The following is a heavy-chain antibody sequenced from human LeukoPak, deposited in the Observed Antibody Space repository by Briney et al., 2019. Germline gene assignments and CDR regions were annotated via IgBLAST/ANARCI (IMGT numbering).Heavy chain of an antibody. V-gene: IGHV4-30-2*01. CDR2: IYHSGST. J-gene: IGHJ6*03. CDR3: ARQGNDFARATSYYYYMDV. CDR1: GGSISSGGYS. D-gene: IGHD3-3*01. Sequence: NPSQTLSLTCAVSGGSISSGGYSWSWIRQPPGKGLEWIGYIYHSGSTYYNPSLKSRVTISVDRSKNQFSLKLSSVTAADTAVYYCARQGNDFARATSYYYYMDVWGKGTTVTVSS.